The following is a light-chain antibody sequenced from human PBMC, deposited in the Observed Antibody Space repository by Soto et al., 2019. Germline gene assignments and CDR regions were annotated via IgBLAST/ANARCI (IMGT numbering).Light chain of an antibody. V-gene: IGKV1-39*01. CDR1: QSISNY. Sequence: DIQMTQSPSSLSASVGDGVTITCRASQSISNYVNWYQQKPGKAPKLLLYAASRLHSGVPSRFSGTGSRTDFTLTISRLQPEDFATYDCQETFSTRSFSFGGGTKVEI. J-gene: IGKJ4*01. CDR2: AAS. CDR3: QETFSTRSFS.